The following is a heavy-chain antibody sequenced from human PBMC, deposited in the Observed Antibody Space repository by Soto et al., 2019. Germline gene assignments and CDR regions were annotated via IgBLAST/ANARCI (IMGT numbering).Heavy chain of an antibody. V-gene: IGHV1-58*02. CDR3: SADRPDIGVGWWV. CDR1: GSGFISSG. J-gene: IGHJ6*02. CDR2: IVVASGQT. Sequence: SVKVSCKASGSGFISSGIQWVRQAHGQRLEWIGWIVVASGQTNYAQNFRGRVAITRDTSTATAYIELACLTSEDTAVYFCSADRPDIGVGWWVWGQGTTVTVSS. D-gene: IGHD2-15*01.